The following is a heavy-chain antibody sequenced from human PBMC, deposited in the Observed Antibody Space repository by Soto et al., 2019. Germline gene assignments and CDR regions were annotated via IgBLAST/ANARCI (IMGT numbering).Heavy chain of an antibody. Sequence: EVQLLEYGGGLVQPGGSLRLSCAASGFTFSSYAMSWVRQAPGKGLEWVSAMSGSGGSTYYADSVKGRFTISRDNSKNTLYLQMNSLRAGDTAGYYCAKGALGYCSSTSCCHCDYWGQGTLVTVSS. V-gene: IGHV3-23*01. CDR3: AKGALGYCSSTSCCHCDY. J-gene: IGHJ4*02. CDR2: MSGSGGST. CDR1: GFTFSSYA. D-gene: IGHD2-2*01.